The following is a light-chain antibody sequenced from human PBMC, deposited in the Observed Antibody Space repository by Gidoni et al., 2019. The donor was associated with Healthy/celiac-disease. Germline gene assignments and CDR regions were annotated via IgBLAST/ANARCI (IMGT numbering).Light chain of an antibody. V-gene: IGKV3-15*01. CDR2: GAS. CDR1: QSVSSN. Sequence: DIVMTSSPATLSVSPGERATLSCRSSQSVSSNLAWYQQKPGQAPRLLIYGASTRATGIPARFSGSGSGTEFTLTISSLQSEDFAVYYCQQYNNWPSLTFGGGTKVEIK. CDR3: QQYNNWPSLT. J-gene: IGKJ4*01.